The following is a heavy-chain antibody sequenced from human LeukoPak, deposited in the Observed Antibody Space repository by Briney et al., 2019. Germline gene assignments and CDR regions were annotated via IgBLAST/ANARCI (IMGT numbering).Heavy chain of an antibody. CDR3: TTVSHFYL. Sequence: GGSLRLSCAASGFTFTDAWLSWVRQAPEKGLEWVGRIKNGGTTDYAARVEGRFTISRDDSKATLYLQMNSLKTEDTAMYYCTTVSHFYLGGQGTLVTVSS. CDR1: GFTFTDAW. D-gene: IGHD2/OR15-2a*01. CDR2: IKNGGTT. J-gene: IGHJ4*02. V-gene: IGHV3-15*01.